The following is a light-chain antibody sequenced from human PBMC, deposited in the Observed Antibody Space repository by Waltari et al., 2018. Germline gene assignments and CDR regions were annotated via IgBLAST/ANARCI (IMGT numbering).Light chain of an antibody. CDR2: WAS. CDR1: QSFLYSSSKKTY. Sequence: DIVMAQSPDSLAGSLGERAPINCTSIQSFLYSSSKKTYLGWYQQKTRQRTKLLIYWASTRVTGVPDRFSGSGSGTDFTLTSSTLPAEDVLVYYCQQYYTSSWTFGQGTKVEI. V-gene: IGKV4-1*01. J-gene: IGKJ1*01. CDR3: QQYYTSSWT.